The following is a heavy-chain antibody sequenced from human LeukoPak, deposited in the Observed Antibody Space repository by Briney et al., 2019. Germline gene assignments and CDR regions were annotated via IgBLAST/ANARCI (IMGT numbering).Heavy chain of an antibody. CDR2: INSDGSSI. CDR3: ARDEVGKGGKEVDY. J-gene: IGHJ4*02. CDR1: GFIFSSYR. Sequence: PGGSLRLSCAASGFIFSSYRMHWVRQAPGKGLVWVSRINSDGSSISYADSVKGRFTISRDNAKNSLYLQMNSLRAEDTAVYYCARDEVGKGGKEVDYWGQGTLVSVSS. V-gene: IGHV3-74*01. D-gene: IGHD4-23*01.